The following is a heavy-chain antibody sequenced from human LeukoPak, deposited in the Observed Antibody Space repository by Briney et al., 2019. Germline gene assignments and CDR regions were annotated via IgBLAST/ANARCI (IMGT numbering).Heavy chain of an antibody. CDR3: AGRYRNAFDV. V-gene: IGHV3-53*01. CDR2: IYSGGDST. J-gene: IGHJ3*01. CDR1: GFTVSVNY. D-gene: IGHD1-14*01. Sequence: PGGSLRLSCAASGFTVSVNYMTWVRQAPGKGLEWVSLIYSGGDSTHYADSVKGRFTISKDYSKNMLHLQMNNLRAEDTAVYHCAGRYRNAFDVWGQGIMVTVSS.